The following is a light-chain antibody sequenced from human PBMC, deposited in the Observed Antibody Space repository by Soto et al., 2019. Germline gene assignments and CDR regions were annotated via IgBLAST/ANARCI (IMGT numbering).Light chain of an antibody. J-gene: IGLJ3*02. CDR2: EVT. CDR1: NSDVGGYSY. CDR3: TSYTSRSTLV. Sequence: QSAPTQPASVSGSPGQSITISCTGTNSDVGGYSYVSWYQQHPGKAPKLMIYEVTNRPSGVSNRFSGSKSGNTASLTISGLQAEDEADYYCTSYTSRSTLVFGGGTQLTVL. V-gene: IGLV2-14*01.